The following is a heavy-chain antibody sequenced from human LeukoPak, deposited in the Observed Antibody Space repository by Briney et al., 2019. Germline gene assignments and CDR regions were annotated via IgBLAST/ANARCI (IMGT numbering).Heavy chain of an antibody. CDR1: GGTFSSYA. J-gene: IGHJ4*02. Sequence: SCKASGGTFSSYAISWVRQAPGKGLEWVSYISSSSSTIYYADSVKGRFTISRDNAKNSLYLQMNSLRAEDTAVYYCASRQDYWGQGTLVTVSS. CDR3: ASRQDY. V-gene: IGHV3-48*01. CDR2: ISSSSSTI.